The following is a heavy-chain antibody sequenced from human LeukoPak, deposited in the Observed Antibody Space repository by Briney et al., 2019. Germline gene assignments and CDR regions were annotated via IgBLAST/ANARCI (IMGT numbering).Heavy chain of an antibody. CDR3: VPMVRGVITT. V-gene: IGHV1-18*01. CDR2: ISAYNGDT. J-gene: IGHJ4*02. D-gene: IGHD3-10*01. Sequence: GASVKVSCKASGYTFTSYDINWVRQAPGQGLEWMGWISAYNGDTNYAQKLQGRVTMTTDTSTSTAYMELRSLRSDDTAVYYCVPMVRGVITTWGQGTLVTVSS. CDR1: GYTFTSYD.